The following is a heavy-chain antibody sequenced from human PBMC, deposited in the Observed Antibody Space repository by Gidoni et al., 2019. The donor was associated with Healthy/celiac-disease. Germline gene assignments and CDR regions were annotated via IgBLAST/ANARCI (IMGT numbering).Heavy chain of an antibody. CDR3: ARDIGSSSWEDWFDP. V-gene: IGHV3-20*01. D-gene: IGHD6-13*01. Sequence: EVQLVESGGGVVRPGGSLRLSCAASGFPFDDYGMSWVRQAPGKGLEWVSGINWNGGSTGYADSVKGRFTISRDNAKNSLYLQMNSRRAEDTALYHCARDIGSSSWEDWFDPWGQGTLVTVSS. J-gene: IGHJ5*02. CDR1: GFPFDDYG. CDR2: INWNGGST.